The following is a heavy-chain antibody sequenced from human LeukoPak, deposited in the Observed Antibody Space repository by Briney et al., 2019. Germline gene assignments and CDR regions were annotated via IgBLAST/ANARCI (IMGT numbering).Heavy chain of an antibody. V-gene: IGHV4-59*01. D-gene: IGHD5-18*01. J-gene: IGHJ6*02. Sequence: SETLSLTCTVSGGSISTYDWSWIRQAPGKGLEWIGYIYYSGSTNYNPSLKSRVTISVDTSQNQFSLKLSSVTAADTAVYYCARIIHSYGYYYGMDVWGQGTTVTVSS. CDR1: GGSISTYD. CDR3: ARIIHSYGYYYGMDV. CDR2: IYYSGST.